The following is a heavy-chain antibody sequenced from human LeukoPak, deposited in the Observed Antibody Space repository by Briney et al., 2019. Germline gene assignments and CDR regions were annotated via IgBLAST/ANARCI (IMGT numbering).Heavy chain of an antibody. J-gene: IGHJ6*02. V-gene: IGHV3-64D*06. D-gene: IGHD3-3*01. Sequence: PGGSLRLSCSASGFTFSSYAMHWVRQAPGEGLEYVSAISSNGGSTYYADSVKGRFTISRDNSKNTLYLQMSSLRAEDTAVYYCVTNLLRFLEWLQMDVWGQGTTVTVSS. CDR3: VTNLLRFLEWLQMDV. CDR2: ISSNGGST. CDR1: GFTFSSYA.